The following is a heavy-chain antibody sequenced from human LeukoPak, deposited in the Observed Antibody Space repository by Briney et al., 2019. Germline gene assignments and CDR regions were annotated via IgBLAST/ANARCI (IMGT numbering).Heavy chain of an antibody. J-gene: IGHJ6*03. D-gene: IGHD3-3*01. V-gene: IGHV1-18*01. CDR2: ISAYNGNT. CDR3: ARRYYDFWSGYGPPPDDYYYYMDV. CDR1: GYTFTSYG. Sequence: ASVKVSCKASGYTFTSYGISWVRQAPGQGLEWMGWISAYNGNTNYAQKLQGRVTMTTDTSTSTAYMELRSLRSDDTAVYYCARRYYDFWSGYGPPPDDYYYYMDVWGKGTTVTVSS.